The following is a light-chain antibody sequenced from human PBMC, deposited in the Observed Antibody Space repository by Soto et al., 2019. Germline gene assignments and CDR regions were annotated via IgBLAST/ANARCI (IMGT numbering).Light chain of an antibody. CDR1: SGHSSYI. V-gene: IGLV4-60*02. CDR2: LEGSGSY. Sequence: QPVLTQSSSASASLGSSVKLTCTLSSGHSSYIIAWHQQQPGKAPRYLMKLEGSGSYNKGSGVPDRFSGSSSGAERYLTISNLQFEDEADYYCETWDSNTHTVFGGGNKLTVL. J-gene: IGLJ3*02. CDR3: ETWDSNTHTV.